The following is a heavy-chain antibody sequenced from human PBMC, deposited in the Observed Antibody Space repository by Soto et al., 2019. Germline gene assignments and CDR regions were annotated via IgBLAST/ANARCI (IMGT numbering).Heavy chain of an antibody. D-gene: IGHD5-12*01. V-gene: IGHV4-31*02. J-gene: IGHJ3*02. CDR2: IYSSGST. CDR3: ARARLRAVYAFDI. Sequence: WTWIRQRPGKGLEWIGYIYSSGSTYYSPSLKSRLSISLDTSKNQFSLRLSSVTAADTAMYYCARARLRAVYAFDIWGQGTMVTVSS.